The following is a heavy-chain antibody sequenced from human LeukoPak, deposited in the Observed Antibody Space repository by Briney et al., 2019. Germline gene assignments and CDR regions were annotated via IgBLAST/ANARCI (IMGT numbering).Heavy chain of an antibody. CDR2: ISSSGSTI. CDR1: GFTFSDYY. Sequence: NPGGSLRLSCAASGFTFSDYYMSWIRQAPGKGLEWVSYISSSGSTIYYADSVKGRFTISRDNAKNSLYLQMNSLRAEDTAVYYCARVGVVEDKPHDYWGQGTLVTVSS. V-gene: IGHV3-11*01. CDR3: ARVGVVEDKPHDY. J-gene: IGHJ4*02. D-gene: IGHD2-15*01.